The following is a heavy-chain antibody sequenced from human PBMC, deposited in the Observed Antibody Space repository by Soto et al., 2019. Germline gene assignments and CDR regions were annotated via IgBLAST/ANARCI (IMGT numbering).Heavy chain of an antibody. D-gene: IGHD3-3*01. CDR1: GYTFTSYY. CDR2: INPSGGST. V-gene: IGHV1-46*01. Sequence: ASVKVSCKASGYTFTSYYMHWVRQAPGQGLEWMGIINPSGGSTSYAQKFQGRVTMTRDTSTSTVYMELSSLRSEDTAVYYCASASYYDFWSGYYYIGYWGQGTLVTVS. J-gene: IGHJ4*02. CDR3: ASASYYDFWSGYYYIGY.